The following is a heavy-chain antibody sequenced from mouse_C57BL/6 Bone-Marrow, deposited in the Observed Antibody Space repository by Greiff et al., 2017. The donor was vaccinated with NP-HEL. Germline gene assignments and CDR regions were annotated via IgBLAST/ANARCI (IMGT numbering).Heavy chain of an antibody. CDR1: GYSITSGYY. V-gene: IGHV3-6*01. CDR2: ISYDGSN. CDR3: AREGVLPWFAY. J-gene: IGHJ3*01. Sequence: ESGPGLVKPSQSLSLTCSVTGYSITSGYYWNWIRQFPGNKLEWMGYISYDGSNNYNPSPKNRISITRDTSKNQFFLKLNSVTTEDTATYYCAREGVLPWFAYWGQGTLVTVSA.